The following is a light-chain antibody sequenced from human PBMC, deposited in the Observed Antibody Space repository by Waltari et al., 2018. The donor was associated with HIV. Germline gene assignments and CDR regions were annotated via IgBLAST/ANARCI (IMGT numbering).Light chain of an antibody. Sequence: VLTQYSGTSSSSSGERATLSCRASHNITSRYLAWYQHRPGHAPRLLIYNTFDRAAGIPDRFSGSGSGADFTLTIIRLEPEDSAVYHCQQYYGSPTFGLGAKLEIK. V-gene: IGKV3-20*01. J-gene: IGKJ2*01. CDR1: HNITSRY. CDR2: NTF. CDR3: QQYYGSPT.